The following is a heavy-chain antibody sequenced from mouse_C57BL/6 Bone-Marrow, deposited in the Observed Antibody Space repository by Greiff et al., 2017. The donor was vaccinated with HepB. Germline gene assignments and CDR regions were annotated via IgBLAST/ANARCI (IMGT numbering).Heavy chain of an antibody. CDR2: IRNKANNHAT. CDR3: TRLPLWLRRPHYYAMDY. V-gene: IGHV6-6*01. D-gene: IGHD2-2*01. Sequence: DVMLVESGGGLVQPGGSIKLSCAASGFTFSDAWMDWVRQSPEKGLEWVAEIRNKANNHATYYAESVKGRFTISRDDSKSSVYLQMNSLRAEDTGIYYCTRLPLWLRRPHYYAMDYWGQGTSVTVSS. J-gene: IGHJ4*01. CDR1: GFTFSDAW.